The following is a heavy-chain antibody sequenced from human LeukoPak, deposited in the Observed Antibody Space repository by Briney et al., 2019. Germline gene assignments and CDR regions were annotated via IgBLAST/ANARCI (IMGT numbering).Heavy chain of an antibody. V-gene: IGHV3-11*01. J-gene: IGHJ4*02. CDR3: ARDQRRQLRYFDY. CDR2: ISSSGSTI. Sequence: GGSLRLSCAASGFTFSDYYMSWIRQAPGKGQEWVSYISSSGSTIYYADSVKGRFTISRDNAKNSLYLQMNSLRAEDTAVYYCARDQRRQLRYFDYWGQGTLVTVSS. CDR1: GFTFSDYY. D-gene: IGHD1-1*01.